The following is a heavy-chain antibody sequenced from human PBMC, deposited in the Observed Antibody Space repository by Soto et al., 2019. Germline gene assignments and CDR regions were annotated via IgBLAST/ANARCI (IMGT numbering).Heavy chain of an antibody. V-gene: IGHV2-5*02. CDR2: IYWDGDK. J-gene: IGHJ4*02. CDR1: GFSLRTSGVG. Sequence: QITLKESGPTLVKPTQTLTLTCTLSGFSLRTSGVGVGWIRQHPGKALEWLALIYWDGDKRYSPSLRSRLTITKDTSKNQVLLTMTNMDPVDTATYYAAHTYQWLRFDYWGQGTLVTVSS. D-gene: IGHD5-12*01. CDR3: AHTYQWLRFDY.